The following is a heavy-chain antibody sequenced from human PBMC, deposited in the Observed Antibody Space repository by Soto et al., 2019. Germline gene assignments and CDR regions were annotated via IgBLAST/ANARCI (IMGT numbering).Heavy chain of an antibody. CDR2: ISGSGDIT. CDR3: AKGIVARLVDY. Sequence: GGCRILSCIASGFIFSTYSMIWVRQAPGKGLEWLSVISGSGDITHYADSVKGRFTISRDNSKNTLYLQMNSLRGEDTAVYYCAKGIVARLVDYRGQGTRVTVSS. J-gene: IGHJ4*02. V-gene: IGHV3-23*01. CDR1: GFIFSTYS. D-gene: IGHD3-22*01.